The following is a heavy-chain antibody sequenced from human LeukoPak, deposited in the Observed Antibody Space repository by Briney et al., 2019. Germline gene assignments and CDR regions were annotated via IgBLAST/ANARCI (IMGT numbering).Heavy chain of an antibody. D-gene: IGHD3-22*01. J-gene: IGHJ4*02. CDR1: GYTFTSYY. V-gene: IGHV1-46*03. CDR2: INPSGGST. Sequence: ASVKVSCKASGYTFTSYYMHWVRQAPGQGLEWMGIINPSGGSTSYAQKFQGRVTMTRDMSTSTVYMELSSLRSEDTAVYYCSRAYYYDSSGYLELPPDFDYWGQGTLVTVSS. CDR3: SRAYYYDSSGYLELPPDFDY.